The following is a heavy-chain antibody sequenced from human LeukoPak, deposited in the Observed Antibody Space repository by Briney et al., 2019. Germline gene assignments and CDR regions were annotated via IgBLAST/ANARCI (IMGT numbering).Heavy chain of an antibody. D-gene: IGHD1-26*01. V-gene: IGHV1-24*01. Sequence: ASVKVSCKVSGYTLTELSMHWVRQAPGKGLEWMGGFDPEDGETIYAQKFQGRVTMTEDTSTDTAYMELSSLRSEDTAVYYCATGYSGSHYSYYWGQGTLVTVSS. CDR3: ATGYSGSHYSYY. CDR2: FDPEDGET. CDR1: GYTLTELS. J-gene: IGHJ4*02.